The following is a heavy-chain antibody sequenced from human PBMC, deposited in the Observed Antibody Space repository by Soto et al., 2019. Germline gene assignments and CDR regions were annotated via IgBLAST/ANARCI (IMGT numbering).Heavy chain of an antibody. J-gene: IGHJ6*02. CDR1: GGSISSNKW. D-gene: IGHD2-2*01. Sequence: PSETLSLTCAVYGGSISSNKWWSWVRKPPGKGLEWIGVIYNSGSANYNPSLKSRVTISLDKSKNQYSLKLTSVTAADSAVYNCASDDHIVLVPTSLGAMDVWGPGTTVNVSS. V-gene: IGHV4-4*02. CDR2: IYNSGSA. CDR3: ASDDHIVLVPTSLGAMDV.